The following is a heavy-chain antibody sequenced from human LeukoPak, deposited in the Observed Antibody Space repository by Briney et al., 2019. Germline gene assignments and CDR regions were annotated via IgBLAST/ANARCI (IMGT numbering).Heavy chain of an antibody. CDR3: ARTGIVGATHFDY. CDR2: IYTSGST. D-gene: IGHD1-26*01. V-gene: IGHV4-61*02. CDR1: GGSISSGSYY. J-gene: IGHJ4*02. Sequence: PSQTLSLTCTVSGGSISSGSYYWSWIRQPAGKGLEWIGRIYTSGSTNYNPSLKSRVTISVDTSKNQFSLKLGSVTAADTAVYYCARTGIVGATHFDYWGQGTLVTVSS.